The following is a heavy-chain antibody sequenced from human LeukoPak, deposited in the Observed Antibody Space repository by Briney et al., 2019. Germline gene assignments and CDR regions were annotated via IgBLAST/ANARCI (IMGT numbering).Heavy chain of an antibody. CDR3: ASLSNDFWSGYYRASGHLFDY. CDR1: GGSIGSYY. CDR2: IYYGGST. D-gene: IGHD3-3*01. J-gene: IGHJ4*02. V-gene: IGHV4-59*08. Sequence: SPSETLSLTCTVSGGSIGSYYWSWIRQPPGKGLEWIGYIYYGGSTNYNPSLKSRVTISVDTSKNQFSLKLSSVTAADTAVYYCASLSNDFWSGYYRASGHLFDYWGQGTLVTVSP.